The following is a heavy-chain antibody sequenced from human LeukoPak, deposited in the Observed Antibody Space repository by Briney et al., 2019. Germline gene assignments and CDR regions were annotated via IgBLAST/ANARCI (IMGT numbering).Heavy chain of an antibody. CDR1: GYTFTGYY. J-gene: IGHJ4*02. CDR2: INPNSGGT. CDR3: ARGSIVGATFDYFDY. D-gene: IGHD1-26*01. Sequence: ASVKVSCKASGYTFTGYYIHWVRQPPGQGLEWMGWINPNSGGTNYAQKFQGRVTMTRDTSISTAYMDLSRLRSDDTAVYYCARGSIVGATFDYFDYWGQGTLVTVSS. V-gene: IGHV1-2*02.